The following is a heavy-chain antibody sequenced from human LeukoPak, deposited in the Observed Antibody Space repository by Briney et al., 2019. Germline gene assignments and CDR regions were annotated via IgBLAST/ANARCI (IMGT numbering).Heavy chain of an antibody. CDR1: GFTFSNYW. CDR3: AKAHDDSSGYYYGHYYYYMDV. V-gene: IGHV3-7*01. Sequence: GGSLRLSCAASGFTFSNYWMNWVRQAPGKGLEWVANIDQDGSEKYYVDSVKGRFTISRDNAKNSLYLQMSSLRAEDTAVYYCAKAHDDSSGYYYGHYYYYMDVWGKGTTVTVSS. D-gene: IGHD3-22*01. CDR2: IDQDGSEK. J-gene: IGHJ6*03.